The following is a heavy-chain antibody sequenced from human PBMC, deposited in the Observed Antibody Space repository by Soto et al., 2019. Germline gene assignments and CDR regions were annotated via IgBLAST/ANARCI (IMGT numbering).Heavy chain of an antibody. Sequence: EVQLVESGGGLVKPGGSLRLSCAASGFTFSSYSMNWVRQAPGKGLEWVSSISSSSSYIYYADSVKGRFTISRDNAKNSLYLQMNSLRAEDTAVYYCARDYGGNPGAFDIWGQMTMVTVSS. V-gene: IGHV3-21*01. CDR1: GFTFSSYS. D-gene: IGHD4-17*01. J-gene: IGHJ3*02. CDR3: ARDYGGNPGAFDI. CDR2: ISSSSSYI.